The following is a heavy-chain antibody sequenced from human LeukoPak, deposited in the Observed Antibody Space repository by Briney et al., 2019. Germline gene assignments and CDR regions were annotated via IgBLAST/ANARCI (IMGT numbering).Heavy chain of an antibody. V-gene: IGHV1-2*02. CDR1: GYTLTAYY. Sequence: ASVQVSCTASGYTLTAYYIHWVRQAPGQGLEWMGWINPDTGGTNYAQKFQGRVTMTRDTSISTAYMELSRLKSDDTAVYYCARGHDRTADYWGQGTLVTVSS. CDR3: ARGHDRTADY. J-gene: IGHJ4*02. D-gene: IGHD3-22*01. CDR2: INPDTGGT.